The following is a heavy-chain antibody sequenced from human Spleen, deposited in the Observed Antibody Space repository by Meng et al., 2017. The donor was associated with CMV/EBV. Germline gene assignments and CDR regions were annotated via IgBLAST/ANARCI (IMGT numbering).Heavy chain of an antibody. Sequence: GESLKISCAASGFKFRDYWMHWVRQAPGKGPVWVSRIDGDGATTIYADSVKGRFTISRDNSKNTLYLQMNSLRAEDTAVYYCAKDRPLGFDPWGQGTLVTVSS. J-gene: IGHJ5*02. V-gene: IGHV3-74*01. CDR2: IDGDGATT. CDR3: AKDRPLGFDP. D-gene: IGHD6-6*01. CDR1: GFKFRDYW.